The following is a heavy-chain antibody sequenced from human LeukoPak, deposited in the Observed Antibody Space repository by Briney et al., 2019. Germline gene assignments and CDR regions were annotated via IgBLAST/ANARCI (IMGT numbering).Heavy chain of an antibody. D-gene: IGHD2-21*01. CDR3: GRMVGEGGGGGYFQH. CDR1: GYSFTSYW. V-gene: IGHV5-51*01. Sequence: GESLKISCKGSGYSFTSYWIGWVRQMPGKGLEWRGIIYPGDSDTGYSPSFQGQVTISADKSISTAYLQWSSLKASAAAMYYRGRMVGEGGGGGYFQHWGQGTLVTVSS. CDR2: IYPGDSDT. J-gene: IGHJ1*01.